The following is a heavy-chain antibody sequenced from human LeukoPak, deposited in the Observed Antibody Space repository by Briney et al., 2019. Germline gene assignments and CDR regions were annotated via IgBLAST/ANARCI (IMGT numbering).Heavy chain of an antibody. CDR1: GYTFTSYD. CDR3: ARGYCSSTSCYSADAFDI. Sequence: ASVKVSCKASGYTFTSYDINWVRQATGQGLEWMGWMNPNSGNTGYAQKFQGRVTMTRDTSISIAYMELSRLRSDDTAVYYCARGYCSSTSCYSADAFDIWGQGTMVTVSS. V-gene: IGHV1-8*01. D-gene: IGHD2-2*02. CDR2: MNPNSGNT. J-gene: IGHJ3*02.